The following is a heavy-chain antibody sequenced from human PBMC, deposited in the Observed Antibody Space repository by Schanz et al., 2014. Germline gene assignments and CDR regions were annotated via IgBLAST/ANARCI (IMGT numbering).Heavy chain of an antibody. CDR1: GFTFHTYD. CDR3: AYYDVLTGFDY. V-gene: IGHV3-23*04. CDR2: ISGSGGST. J-gene: IGHJ4*02. D-gene: IGHD3-9*01. Sequence: VQLVESGGGVVQPGRSLRLSCAASGFTFHTYDMHWVRQAPGQGLEWVSAISGSGGSTYYADSVKGRFTISRDNSKNTRYLQINNLRAEDTAVYYCAYYDVLTGFDYCGQGAQVNVSS.